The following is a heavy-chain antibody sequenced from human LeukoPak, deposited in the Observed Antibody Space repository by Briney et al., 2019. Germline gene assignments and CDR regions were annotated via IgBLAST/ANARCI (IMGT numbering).Heavy chain of an antibody. D-gene: IGHD6-6*01. CDR2: ISSSSSYI. CDR3: ASRLYSSSSGFGY. CDR1: GFTFSSYS. V-gene: IGHV3-21*01. Sequence: GGSLRLSCAASGFTFSSYSMNWVRQAPGKGLEWVSSISSSSSYIYYADSVKGRFTISRDNAKNPLYLQMNSLRVEDTAVYYCASRLYSSSSGFGYWGQGTLVTVSS. J-gene: IGHJ4*02.